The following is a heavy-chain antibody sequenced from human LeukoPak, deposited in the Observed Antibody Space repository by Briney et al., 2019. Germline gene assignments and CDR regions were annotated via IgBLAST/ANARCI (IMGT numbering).Heavy chain of an antibody. CDR1: GFTFSSYS. Sequence: NPGGSLRLSCAASGFTFSSYSMNWVRQAPGKGLERVSSISSSSSYIYYADSVKGRFTISRDNAKNSLYLQMNSLRAEDTAVYYCARGGRTVTSWGGFDPWGQGTLVTVSS. CDR2: ISSSSSYI. CDR3: ARGGRTVTSWGGFDP. D-gene: IGHD4-11*01. V-gene: IGHV3-21*01. J-gene: IGHJ5*02.